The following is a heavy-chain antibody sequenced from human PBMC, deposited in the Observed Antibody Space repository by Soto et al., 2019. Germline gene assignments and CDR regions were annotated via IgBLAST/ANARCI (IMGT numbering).Heavy chain of an antibody. Sequence: SETLSLTCTVSGGSISSGGYYWSWIRQHPGKGLEWIGYIYYSGSTYYNPSLKSRVTISVDTSKNQFSLKLSSVTAADTAVYYCARGPAASNWFDPWGQGTLVTVSS. CDR3: ARGPAASNWFDP. J-gene: IGHJ5*02. V-gene: IGHV4-31*03. CDR2: IYYSGST. D-gene: IGHD2-2*01. CDR1: GGSISSGGYY.